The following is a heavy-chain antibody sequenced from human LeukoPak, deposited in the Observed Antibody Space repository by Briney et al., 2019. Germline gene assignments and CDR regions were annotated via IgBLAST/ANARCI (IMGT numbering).Heavy chain of an antibody. CDR2: INHSGST. J-gene: IGHJ4*02. CDR3: ARVGYYDSSGYPPYDY. V-gene: IGHV4-34*01. CDR1: GGSFSGYY. D-gene: IGHD3-22*01. Sequence: PSETLSLTCAVYGGSFSGYYWSWIRQPPGKGLEWIGEINHSGSTNYNPSLKSRVTISVDTSKNQFSLKLSSVTAADTAVYYCARVGYYDSSGYPPYDYWGQGTLVTVSS.